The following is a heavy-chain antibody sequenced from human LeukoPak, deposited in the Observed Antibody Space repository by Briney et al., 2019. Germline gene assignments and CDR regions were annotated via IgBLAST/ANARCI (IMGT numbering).Heavy chain of an antibody. CDR3: ARLGYCSSTSCYRQFDY. Sequence: NPGGSLRLSCAASGFTFSSYSMNWVRQAPGKGLEWVSSISSSSSYIYYADSVKGRFTISRDNAKNSLYLQMNSLRAEDTAVYYCARLGYCSSTSCYRQFDYWGQGTLVTVSS. CDR2: ISSSSSYI. V-gene: IGHV3-21*01. CDR1: GFTFSSYS. D-gene: IGHD2-2*02. J-gene: IGHJ4*02.